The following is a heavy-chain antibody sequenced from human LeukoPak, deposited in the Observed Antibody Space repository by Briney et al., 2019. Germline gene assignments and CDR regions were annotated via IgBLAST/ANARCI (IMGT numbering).Heavy chain of an antibody. J-gene: IGHJ6*02. V-gene: IGHV3-11*01. Sequence: PGGPLRLSCAPSGLPFSDYYMSWIRHSPGKGLEGVTYMSSSGSARYHAASVEGRFTISRENAKNALYPHMHRQSADDTAVYLCARGADDLYYSYGMVVWGQGTTVTVSS. CDR2: MSSSGSAR. CDR1: GLPFSDYY. CDR3: ARGADDLYYSYGMVV. D-gene: IGHD3-3*01.